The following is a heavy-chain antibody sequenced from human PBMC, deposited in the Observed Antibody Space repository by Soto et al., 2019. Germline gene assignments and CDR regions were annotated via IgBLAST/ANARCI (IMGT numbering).Heavy chain of an antibody. CDR2: ISSSGSSI. J-gene: IGHJ1*01. V-gene: IGHV3-48*03. Sequence: PGGSLRLSCSASGFTFSTDEMNWVRQAPGKGLEWISYISSSGSSIYYADSVKGRFTISRDNAWNSLHLQMNSLRVEDTAVYYCARDGYDSSGDSEIFHYWGQGTLVTVSS. D-gene: IGHD3-22*01. CDR1: GFTFSTDE. CDR3: ARDGYDSSGDSEIFHY.